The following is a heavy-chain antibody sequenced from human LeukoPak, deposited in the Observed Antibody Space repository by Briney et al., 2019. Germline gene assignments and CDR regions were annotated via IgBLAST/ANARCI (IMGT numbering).Heavy chain of an antibody. CDR3: ARDPLRGGSGYRAFDY. CDR2: IIPIFGTA. CDR1: GGTFSSYA. V-gene: IGHV1-69*13. D-gene: IGHD3-3*01. J-gene: IGHJ4*02. Sequence: SVKVSCKASGGTFSSYAFSWVRQAPGQGLEWMGGIIPIFGTANYAQKFQGRVTITADESTSTAYMELSSLRSEDTAVYYCARDPLRGGSGYRAFDYWGQGTLVTVSS.